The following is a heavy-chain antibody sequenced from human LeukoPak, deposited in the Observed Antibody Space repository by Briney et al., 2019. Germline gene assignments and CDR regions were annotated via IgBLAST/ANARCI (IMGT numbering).Heavy chain of an antibody. CDR1: GFTVSSNY. CDR2: FYSDGST. J-gene: IGHJ5*02. CDR3: ARWEVQWLLSRGWFDP. V-gene: IGHV3-53*01. Sequence: SGGSLRLPCAASGFTVSSNYMIWVRQAPGKGLEWVSIFYSDGSTNYADSVKGRFTISRDESKNTLYLQMNSLRAEDTAVYYCARWEVQWLLSRGWFDPWGQGTLVTVSS. D-gene: IGHD6-19*01.